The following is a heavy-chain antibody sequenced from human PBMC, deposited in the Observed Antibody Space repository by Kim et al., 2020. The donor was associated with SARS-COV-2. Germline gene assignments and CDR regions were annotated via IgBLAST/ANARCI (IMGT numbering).Heavy chain of an antibody. J-gene: IGHJ2*01. D-gene: IGHD6-19*01. CDR3: ARIPVSGQWYFDL. V-gene: IGHV3-23*01. CDR1: GVSFSDYG. CDR2: ISNSGHLT. Sequence: GGSLRLSCPASGVSFSDYGMTWVRQAPGKGLEWVSSISNSGHLTYYADFVRGRFTISRDNSKNTLYLQMNSLRAEDTAVYYCARIPVSGQWYFDLWGRGALVTVSS.